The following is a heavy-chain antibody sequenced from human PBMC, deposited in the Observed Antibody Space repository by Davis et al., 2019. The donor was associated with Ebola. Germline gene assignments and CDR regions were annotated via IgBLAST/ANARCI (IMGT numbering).Heavy chain of an antibody. V-gene: IGHV4-30-2*05. CDR1: GGSISSGGYS. CDR3: ARGYDSSGSDY. D-gene: IGHD3-22*01. J-gene: IGHJ4*02. Sequence: SETLSLTCAVSGGSISSGGYSWSWIRQPPGKGLEWIGDISHSGHTYYNPSLKSRVTISVDTSKNQFSLKLSSVTAADTAVYYCARGYDSSGSDYWGQGTLVTVSS. CDR2: ISHSGHT.